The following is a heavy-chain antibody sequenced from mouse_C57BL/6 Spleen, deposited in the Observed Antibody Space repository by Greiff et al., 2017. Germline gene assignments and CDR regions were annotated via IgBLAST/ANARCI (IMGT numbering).Heavy chain of an antibody. J-gene: IGHJ2*01. CDR3: TRKGACDCDLDY. CDR2: IDPETGGT. CDR1: GYTFTDYE. Sequence: VQLQQSGAELVRPGASVTLSCKASGYTFTDYEMHWVKQTPVHGLEWIGAIDPETGGTAYNQKFKGKAILTADKSSSTAYMELRSLTSEDSAVYYWTRKGACDCDLDYWGQGTTLT. V-gene: IGHV1-15*01. D-gene: IGHD2-4*01.